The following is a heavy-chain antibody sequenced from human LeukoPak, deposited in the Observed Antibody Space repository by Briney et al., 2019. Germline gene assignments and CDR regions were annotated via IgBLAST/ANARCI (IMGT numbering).Heavy chain of an antibody. J-gene: IGHJ5*02. CDR1: GGSFSGYY. D-gene: IGHD6-13*01. CDR2: INHSGST. V-gene: IGHV4-34*01. CDR3: ARQEVAAAWFDP. Sequence: SETLSLTCAVYGGSFSGYYWSWIRQPPGKGLEWIGEINHSGSTNYNPSLKSRVTISVDTSKNQFSLKLSSVAAADTAVYYCARQEVAAAWFDPWGQGTLVTVSS.